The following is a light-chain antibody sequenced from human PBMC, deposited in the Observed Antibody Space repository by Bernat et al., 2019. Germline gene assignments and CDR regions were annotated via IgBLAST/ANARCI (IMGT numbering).Light chain of an antibody. J-gene: IGLJ3*02. CDR2: EVS. V-gene: IGLV2-18*02. CDR3: SSYTGSNSWV. Sequence: QSALTQPPSVSGSPGQSVTISCTGTSSDVGSHNRISWYQQPPGTAPKLMIYEVSNRPSGVPDRFSGSKSGNTASLTISGLQAEDEADYYCSSYTGSNSWVFGGGTKLTVL. CDR1: SSDVGSHNR.